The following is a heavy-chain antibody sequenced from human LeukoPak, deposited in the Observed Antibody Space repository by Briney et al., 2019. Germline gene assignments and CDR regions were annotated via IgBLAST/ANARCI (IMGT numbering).Heavy chain of an antibody. V-gene: IGHV4-4*07. CDR1: GGSIRSYY. J-gene: IGHJ4*02. CDR2: IYTTGTT. CDR3: ARQGYTASYYFLDY. Sequence: PSETLSLTCTVSGGSIRSYYWGWVRQPAGKGLEWIGRIYTTGTTHYNPSPKTRLTISIDTSKNQFSLRLTSVIAADTAVYYCARQGYTASYYFLDYWSQGTLVTVSS. D-gene: IGHD1-26*01.